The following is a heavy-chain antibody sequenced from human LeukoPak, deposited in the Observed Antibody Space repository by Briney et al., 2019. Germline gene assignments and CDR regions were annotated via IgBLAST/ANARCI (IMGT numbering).Heavy chain of an antibody. CDR1: GYTFTGYY. Sequence: EASVKVSCKASGYTFTGYYMHWVRQAPGQGLEWMGWINPNSGGTNYAQKFQGRVTMTRDTSISTAYMELSRLRSDDTAVYYCARDLGFGSGSYPFDYWGQGTLVTVSS. V-gene: IGHV1-2*02. J-gene: IGHJ4*02. D-gene: IGHD3-10*01. CDR3: ARDLGFGSGSYPFDY. CDR2: INPNSGGT.